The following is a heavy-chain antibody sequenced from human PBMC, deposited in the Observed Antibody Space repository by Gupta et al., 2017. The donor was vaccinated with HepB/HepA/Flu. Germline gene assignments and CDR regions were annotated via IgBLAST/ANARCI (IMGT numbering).Heavy chain of an antibody. D-gene: IGHD2-21*02. CDR1: GYTFTNYA. J-gene: IGHJ5*02. CDR2: INAGNDNT. Sequence: QVQLVQSGAEVRKPAASVKVSCRASGYTFTNYAMQWVRQAPGQRLEWMGWINAGNDNTKYSEKFQGRVTITRDTSASTAYMERSSLRSEDTAVYYWARGRYCGGDCYYTWFDPWGQGTLVTVSS. V-gene: IGHV1-3*01. CDR3: ARGRYCGGDCYYTWFDP.